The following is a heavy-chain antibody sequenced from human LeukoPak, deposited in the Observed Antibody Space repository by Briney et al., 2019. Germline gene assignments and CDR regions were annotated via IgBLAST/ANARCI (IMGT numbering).Heavy chain of an antibody. CDR3: AKGRGYSGYDFRRAEWVFDY. Sequence: SETLSLTCTVSGGSISSYYWSWIRQPPGKGLEWIGYIYYSGSTSYNPSLKSRVTISVDTSKNHFSLKLSSVTAADTAVYYCAKGRGYSGYDFRRAEWVFDYWGQGTLVTVSS. CDR2: IYYSGST. V-gene: IGHV4-59*01. J-gene: IGHJ4*02. D-gene: IGHD5-12*01. CDR1: GGSISSYY.